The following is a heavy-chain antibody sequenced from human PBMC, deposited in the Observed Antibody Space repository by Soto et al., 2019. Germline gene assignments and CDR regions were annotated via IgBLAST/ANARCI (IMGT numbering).Heavy chain of an antibody. D-gene: IGHD2-15*01. J-gene: IGHJ4*02. V-gene: IGHV5-51*01. CDR1: GYRFTSYW. CDR3: ARGGGYDSFDF. Sequence: GDALKISGKGPGYRFTSYWMDWVRQMPGKGLEWMGIIYPGDSDTRYSPSFQGQVTISADKSISTAYLQWSSLKAADKAVYYCARGGGYDSFDFWGQGIQVTVSS. CDR2: IYPGDSDT.